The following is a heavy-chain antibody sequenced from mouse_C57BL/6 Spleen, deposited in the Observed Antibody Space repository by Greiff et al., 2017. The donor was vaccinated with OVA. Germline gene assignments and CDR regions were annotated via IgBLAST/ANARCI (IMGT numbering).Heavy chain of an antibody. J-gene: IGHJ3*01. D-gene: IGHD1-1*01. CDR1: GYTFTSYG. CDR2: IYPRSGNT. Sequence: QVQLQQSGAELARPGASVKLSCKASGYTFTSYGISWVKQRTGQGLEWIGEIYPRSGNTYYNEKFKGKATLTADKSSSTAYMELRSLTSEDYEVYFCAGDYGGAYWGQGTLVTVSA. V-gene: IGHV1-81*01. CDR3: AGDYGGAY.